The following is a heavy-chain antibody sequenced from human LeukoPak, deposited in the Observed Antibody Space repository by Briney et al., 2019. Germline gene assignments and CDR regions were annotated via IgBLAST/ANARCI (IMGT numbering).Heavy chain of an antibody. V-gene: IGHV3-21*01. CDR1: GFTFSSYS. CDR3: ARGMPGDGYNGKFDY. J-gene: IGHJ4*02. Sequence: PGGSLRLSCAASGFTFSSYSMNWVRQAPGKGLEWVSSISSSSYIYYADSVKGRFTISRDNAKNSLYLQMNSLRAEDTAVYYCARGMPGDGYNGKFDYWGQGTLVTVSS. CDR2: ISSSSYI. D-gene: IGHD5-24*01.